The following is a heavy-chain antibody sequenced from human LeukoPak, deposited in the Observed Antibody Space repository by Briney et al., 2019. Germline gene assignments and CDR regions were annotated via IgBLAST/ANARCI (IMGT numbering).Heavy chain of an antibody. Sequence: ASVKVSCKASGYTFTSYGISWVRQAPGQGLEWMGWISAYNGNTNYAQKLQGRVTMTTDTSTSTAYMELRSLRSDDTAVYYCARGPVVPAATPRYYYYGMDVWGQGTTVTVSS. J-gene: IGHJ6*02. CDR1: GYTFTSYG. CDR2: ISAYNGNT. D-gene: IGHD2-2*01. CDR3: ARGPVVPAATPRYYYYGMDV. V-gene: IGHV1-18*01.